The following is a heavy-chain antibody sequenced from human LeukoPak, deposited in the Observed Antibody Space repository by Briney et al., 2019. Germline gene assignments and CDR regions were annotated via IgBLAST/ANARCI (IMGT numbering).Heavy chain of an antibody. D-gene: IGHD4-17*01. CDR2: IKSKTDGGIT. J-gene: IGHJ4*02. CDR3: TTPELNVVGDYSLPYGY. V-gene: IGHV3-15*01. CDR1: GFTFSNAW. Sequence: GGSLRLSCAASGFTFSNAWMSWVRQAPGKGLEWVGRIKSKTDGGITDYAAPVKGRFTISRDDSKNTLYLQMNSLKTEDTAVYYCTTPELNVVGDYSLPYGYWGQGTLVTVSS.